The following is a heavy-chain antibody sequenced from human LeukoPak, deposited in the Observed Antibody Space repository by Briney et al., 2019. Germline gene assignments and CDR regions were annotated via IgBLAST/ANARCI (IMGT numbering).Heavy chain of an antibody. CDR1: GFTFGDYA. J-gene: IGHJ4*02. CDR3: TRDRQIQTGFDY. D-gene: IGHD1-14*01. Sequence: GGSLRLSCAASGFTFGDYAMLWFRQAPGKGLEWLGFIRSKAYGETTEYATSVKGRFTISRDDSKSIAYLQMSCLKTEDTAVYYCTRDRQIQTGFDYWGQGTLVTVSS. V-gene: IGHV3-49*03. CDR2: IRSKAYGETT.